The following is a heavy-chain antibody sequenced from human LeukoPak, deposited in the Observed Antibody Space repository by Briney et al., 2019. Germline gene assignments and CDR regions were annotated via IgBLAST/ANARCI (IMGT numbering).Heavy chain of an antibody. CDR2: VWYDGSNQ. J-gene: IGHJ3*02. CDR1: GFTFSNYG. D-gene: IGHD2-8*01. Sequence: GGSLRLSCEASGFTFSNYGMPWVRQAPGKGLEWVADVWYDGSNQHYADSVKGRFTISRDNSKNTLYLQMNSLRAEDTAVYYCARVSLCTNGVCYTIDAFDIWGQGTMVTVSS. CDR3: ARVSLCTNGVCYTIDAFDI. V-gene: IGHV3-33*01.